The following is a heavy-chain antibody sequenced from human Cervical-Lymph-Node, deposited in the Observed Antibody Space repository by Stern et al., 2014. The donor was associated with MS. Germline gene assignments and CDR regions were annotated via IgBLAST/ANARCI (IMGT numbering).Heavy chain of an antibody. V-gene: IGHV3-30*03. CDR1: GFTLSNFG. J-gene: IGHJ6*02. CDR2: MSFVGSNK. CDR3: MGVGDAMHV. Sequence: VQLVESGGGVVQPGRSLRLSCAASGFTLSNFGMHWVRQAPGKGLEWVAVMSFVGSNKKYGDSVKGRFSISRDNSNNTLYLQMNSLRPEDTAVYDCMGVGDAMHVWGQGTTVIVSS.